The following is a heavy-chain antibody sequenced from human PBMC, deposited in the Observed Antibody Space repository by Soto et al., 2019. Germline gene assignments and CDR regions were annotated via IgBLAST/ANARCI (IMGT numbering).Heavy chain of an antibody. D-gene: IGHD5-18*01. V-gene: IGHV1-69*13. CDR1: GGTFSSYA. CDR3: ARDPGYGYGHPPHRGMDV. J-gene: IGHJ6*02. CDR2: IIPISATT. Sequence: RASVKVSCKISGGTFSSYAINWVRQAPGQGLEWMGGIIPISATTNYAQKFQGRATITADESTFTSYMELRSLISEDTALYYCARDPGYGYGHPPHRGMDVWGQGTTVTVSS.